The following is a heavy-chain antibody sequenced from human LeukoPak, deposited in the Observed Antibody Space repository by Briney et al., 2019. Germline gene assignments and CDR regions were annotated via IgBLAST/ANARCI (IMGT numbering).Heavy chain of an antibody. CDR2: IIPIFGTA. D-gene: IGHD2-2*01. Sequence: ASVKVSCKASGGTFSSYAISRVRQAPGQGLEWIGGIIPIFGTANYAQKFQGRVTITADESTSTAYMELSSLRSEDTAVYYCARTLYCSSTSCYSRGYYDLWGQGTLVTVSS. J-gene: IGHJ4*02. CDR3: ARTLYCSSTSCYSRGYYDL. CDR1: GGTFSSYA. V-gene: IGHV1-69*01.